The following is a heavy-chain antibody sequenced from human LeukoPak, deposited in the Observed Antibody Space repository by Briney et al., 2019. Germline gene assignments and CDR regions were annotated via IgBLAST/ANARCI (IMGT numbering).Heavy chain of an antibody. Sequence: GGSLRLSCAASGFTFSDSYMSWIRQAPGKGLEWVSYISGSGNTKYYADSVKGRFTTSRDNAKNSLYLQTSSLRAEDTAVYYCARERGSSNTNYFDSWGQGTLVTVSS. J-gene: IGHJ4*02. D-gene: IGHD6-6*01. CDR1: GFTFSDSY. CDR2: ISGSGNTK. V-gene: IGHV3-11*01. CDR3: ARERGSSNTNYFDS.